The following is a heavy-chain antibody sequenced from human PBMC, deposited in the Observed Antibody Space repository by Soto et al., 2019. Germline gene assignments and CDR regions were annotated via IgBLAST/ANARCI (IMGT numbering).Heavy chain of an antibody. J-gene: IGHJ5*02. D-gene: IGHD2-2*01. Sequence: GESQKISCKGSGYSFTSYWSGWVRQMPGKGLEWMGIIYPGDSDTRYSPSFQGQVTISADKSISTAYLQWSSLKASDTAMYYCARHAPCSSTSCYDNWFDPWGQGTLVTVSS. V-gene: IGHV5-51*01. CDR1: GYSFTSYW. CDR2: IYPGDSDT. CDR3: ARHAPCSSTSCYDNWFDP.